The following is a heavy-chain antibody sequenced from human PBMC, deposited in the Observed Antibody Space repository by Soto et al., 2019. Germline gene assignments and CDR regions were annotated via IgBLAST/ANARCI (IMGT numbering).Heavy chain of an antibody. J-gene: IGHJ4*02. Sequence: QVTLKESGPVLLKPTETLTLTCTVSEFSLNNARMGVSWIRQPPGKALEWLAHIFSNDEKSHSTSLKGRLTISKDTSKSQVVLTMTNVDPVDTATYYCARTDIGSGWYPLTYWGQGNLVTVSS. CDR3: ARTDIGSGWYPLTY. D-gene: IGHD6-19*01. V-gene: IGHV2-26*01. CDR2: IFSNDEK. CDR1: EFSLNNARMG.